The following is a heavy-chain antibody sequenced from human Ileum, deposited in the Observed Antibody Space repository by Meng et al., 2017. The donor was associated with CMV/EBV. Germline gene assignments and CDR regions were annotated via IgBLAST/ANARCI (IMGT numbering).Heavy chain of an antibody. D-gene: IGHD2-2*01. CDR1: GGTFSSYA. J-gene: IGHJ5*02. V-gene: IGHV1-69*05. Sequence: SVKVSCKASGGTFSSYAISWVRQAPGQGLEWMGGIIPIFGTANYAQKFQGRVTITTDESTSTAYMELSSLRSEDTAVYYCARSWQYQHFSWFDPWGQGTLVTVSS. CDR2: IIPIFGTA. CDR3: ARSWQYQHFSWFDP.